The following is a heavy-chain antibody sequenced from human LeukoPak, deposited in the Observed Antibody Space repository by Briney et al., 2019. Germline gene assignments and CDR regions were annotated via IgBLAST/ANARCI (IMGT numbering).Heavy chain of an antibody. V-gene: IGHV3-53*01. Sequence: GGSLRLSCAASGFTVSSNYMSWVRQAPGKGLEWVSVIYSGGSTYYADSVKGRFTISRDNSKNTLYLQMNSLRAEGTAVYYCARHKGAAAIDYWGQGTLVTVSS. D-gene: IGHD6-13*01. J-gene: IGHJ4*02. CDR3: ARHKGAAAIDY. CDR1: GFTVSSNY. CDR2: IYSGGST.